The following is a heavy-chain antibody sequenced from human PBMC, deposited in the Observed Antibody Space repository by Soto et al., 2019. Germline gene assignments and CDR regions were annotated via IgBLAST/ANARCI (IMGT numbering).Heavy chain of an antibody. J-gene: IGHJ5*02. CDR1: GFTFSSYG. D-gene: IGHD4-17*01. Sequence: QVQLVESGGGVVQPGRSLRVSCAASGFTFSSYGMHWVRQAPGKGLEWVAVISYDGSNKYYADSVKGRFTISRDNSKNTLYLQMNSLRAEDTAVYYCAKATYGDYVGWFDPWGQGTLVTVSS. V-gene: IGHV3-30*18. CDR3: AKATYGDYVGWFDP. CDR2: ISYDGSNK.